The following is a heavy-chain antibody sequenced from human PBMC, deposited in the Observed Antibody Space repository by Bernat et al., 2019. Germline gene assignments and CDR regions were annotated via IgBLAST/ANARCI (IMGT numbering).Heavy chain of an antibody. D-gene: IGHD3-10*01. J-gene: IGHJ4*02. Sequence: EVQLVESGGGLVQPGGSLRISCAASGITFSSYWMHWVRQAQGKGLVWVSRINGDGSNTYYADSVKGRFTISRDNAKNTLYLQMNSLRAEDTALYYCIRGSEGYGDFDYWGQGTLVTVSS. CDR1: GITFSSYW. CDR3: IRGSEGYGDFDY. CDR2: INGDGSNT. V-gene: IGHV3-74*01.